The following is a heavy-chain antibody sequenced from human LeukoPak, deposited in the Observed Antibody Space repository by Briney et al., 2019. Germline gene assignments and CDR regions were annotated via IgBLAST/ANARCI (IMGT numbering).Heavy chain of an antibody. J-gene: IGHJ3*02. CDR2: IYYSGSI. CDR1: GGSISSGGYY. D-gene: IGHD3-22*01. CDR3: AREGYYDSSGYYGFYI. Sequence: SETLSLTCTFSGGSISSGGYYWSWPRQHPGKGLEGLGYIYYSGSIYYNPSLKSRVTISVDTSKNQFSLKLSSETAADTAGYYCAREGYYDSSGYYGFYIWGQGTMVTVSS. V-gene: IGHV4-31*03.